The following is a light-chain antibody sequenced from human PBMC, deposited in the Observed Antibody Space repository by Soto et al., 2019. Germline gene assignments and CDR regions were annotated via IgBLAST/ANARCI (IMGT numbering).Light chain of an antibody. CDR1: QSISSN. CDR3: QQYNNWPLT. J-gene: IGKJ4*01. V-gene: IGKV3-15*01. CDR2: DAS. Sequence: ETVMTQSPATLSVSPGERATLSCRASQSISSNLAWFQLKPGQAPRLLIYDASTMATGFPARFSGSGSGTEFTLTISSLQSEDFAVYYCQQYNNWPLTFGGGTKVEIK.